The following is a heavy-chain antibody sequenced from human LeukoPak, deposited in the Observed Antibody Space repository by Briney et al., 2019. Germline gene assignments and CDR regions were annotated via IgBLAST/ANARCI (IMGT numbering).Heavy chain of an antibody. CDR1: GASISSYY. CDR3: AREHYYDSSGYYYVESDAFDF. CDR2: FYTSGST. Sequence: SETLSLTCTVSGASISSYYWSWIRQPAGKGLEWIGRFYTSGSTNYNPSLKSRVAISVDKSNNQFSLKLSSVTAADTAIYYCAREHYYDSSGYYYVESDAFDFWGQRTLVTVSS. V-gene: IGHV4-4*07. J-gene: IGHJ3*01. D-gene: IGHD3-22*01.